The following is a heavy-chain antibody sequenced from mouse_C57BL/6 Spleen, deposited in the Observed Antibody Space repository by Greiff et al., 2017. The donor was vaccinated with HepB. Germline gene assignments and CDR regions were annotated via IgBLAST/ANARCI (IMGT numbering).Heavy chain of an antibody. Sequence: QVQLQQPGAELVRPGSSVKLSCKASGYTFTSYWMHWVKQRPIQGLEWIGNIDPSDSETHYNQKFKDKATLTVDKSYSTAYLQLSSLTSEDSTIYYCAREGPFYGNFYCDYWGQGTTLTVSS. V-gene: IGHV1-52*01. CDR2: IDPSDSET. J-gene: IGHJ2*01. CDR3: AREGPFYGNFYCDY. D-gene: IGHD2-10*01. CDR1: GYTFTSYW.